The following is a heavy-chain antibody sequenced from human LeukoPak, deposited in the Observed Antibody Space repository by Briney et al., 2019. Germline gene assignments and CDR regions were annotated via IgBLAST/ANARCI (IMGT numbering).Heavy chain of an antibody. CDR3: ATNSGWYGVS. CDR2: IDYSGGSS. Sequence: LAGGSLRLSCTVSGFTLSSYEMSWIRQAPGKGLEWVSSIDYSGGSSYYADSVKGRFTISREDSKNTLYLQLNGLRAEDTALYYCATNSGWYGVSWGQGTLVTVSS. D-gene: IGHD6-19*01. J-gene: IGHJ4*02. V-gene: IGHV3-23*01. CDR1: GFTLSSYE.